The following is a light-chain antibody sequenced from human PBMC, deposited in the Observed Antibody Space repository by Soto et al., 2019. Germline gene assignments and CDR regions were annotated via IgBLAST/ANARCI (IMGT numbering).Light chain of an antibody. CDR3: QHYNSDSEA. CDR2: KAS. Sequence: DIQMTQSPSTLYGSVGDRVTITCRASQTISSWLAWYQQKPGKAPKLLIYKASTLKSGVPSRFSGSGSGTEFTLTISRLQPDDFATYYCQHYNSDSEAFGQGTKVELK. J-gene: IGKJ1*01. CDR1: QTISSW. V-gene: IGKV1-5*03.